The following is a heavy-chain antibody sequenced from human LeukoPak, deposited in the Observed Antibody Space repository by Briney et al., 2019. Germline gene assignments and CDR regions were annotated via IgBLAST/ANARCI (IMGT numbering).Heavy chain of an antibody. V-gene: IGHV3-30-3*01. D-gene: IGHD2-15*01. CDR2: ISSDGNGK. CDR1: GLTFNTYP. J-gene: IGHJ4*02. CDR3: VRDQRGLLDY. Sequence: GGSLRLSCAASGLTFNTYPMHWVRQAPGEGPDWVAIISSDGNGKYYAESVKGRFTISRDNSKNTLYLHMSSLRTEDTAPYYCVRDQRGLLDYWGQGALVTVSS.